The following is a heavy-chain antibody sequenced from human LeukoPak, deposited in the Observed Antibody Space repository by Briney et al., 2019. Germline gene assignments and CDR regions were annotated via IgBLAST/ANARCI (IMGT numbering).Heavy chain of an antibody. CDR1: GGSFSSYY. Sequence: SSETLSLTCAVYGGSFSSYYWSWIRQPPGKGLEWIGYIHYSGSTNYNPSLKSRVTISVDTSKNQFSLKLSSVTAADTAVYYCASSGPSSVYDYWGQGTLVTVSS. D-gene: IGHD2-2*01. J-gene: IGHJ4*02. V-gene: IGHV4-59*08. CDR3: ASSGPSSVYDY. CDR2: IHYSGST.